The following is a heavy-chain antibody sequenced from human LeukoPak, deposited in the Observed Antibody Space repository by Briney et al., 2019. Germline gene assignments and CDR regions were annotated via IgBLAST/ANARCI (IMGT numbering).Heavy chain of an antibody. CDR1: GFTFTSSA. CDR3: AADRYDSSGYYHFDY. J-gene: IGHJ4*02. Sequence: GTSVKVSCKASGFTFTSSAMQWVRQARGHRLEWIGWIVVGSGNTNYAQKFQERVTITRDMSTSTAYMELSSLRSEDTAVYYCAADRYDSSGYYHFDYWGQGTLVTVSS. D-gene: IGHD3-22*01. V-gene: IGHV1-58*02. CDR2: IVVGSGNT.